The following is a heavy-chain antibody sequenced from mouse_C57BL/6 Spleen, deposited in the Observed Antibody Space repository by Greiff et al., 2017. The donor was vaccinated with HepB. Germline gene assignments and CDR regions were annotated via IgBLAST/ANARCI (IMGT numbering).Heavy chain of an antibody. Sequence: HVQLQQPGAELVKPGASVQLSCKASGYTFTSYWMHWVKQRPGRGLEWIGRIDPNRGGTKYNEKFKSKATLTVDKPSSKAYMQLSSLTSEDSAVYYSTRYRGRSSDAMDYWGQGTSVTVSS. J-gene: IGHJ4*01. CDR2: IDPNRGGT. CDR1: GYTFTSYW. V-gene: IGHV1-72*01. CDR3: TRYRGRSSDAMDY. D-gene: IGHD1-1*01.